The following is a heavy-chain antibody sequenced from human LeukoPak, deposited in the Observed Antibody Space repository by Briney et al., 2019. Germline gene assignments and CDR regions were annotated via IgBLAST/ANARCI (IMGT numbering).Heavy chain of an antibody. CDR1: GFTFSSYA. Sequence: GGSLRLSCAASGFTFSSYAMSWVRQAPGKGLEWVSAISGSGGSTYYADSVKGRFTISRDNSKNTLYLQMNSLRAEDTAVYYCARDRDRCSGTNCYSLSGYYGMDVWGQGTTVTVSS. CDR2: ISGSGGST. V-gene: IGHV3-23*01. D-gene: IGHD2-2*02. CDR3: ARDRDRCSGTNCYSLSGYYGMDV. J-gene: IGHJ6*02.